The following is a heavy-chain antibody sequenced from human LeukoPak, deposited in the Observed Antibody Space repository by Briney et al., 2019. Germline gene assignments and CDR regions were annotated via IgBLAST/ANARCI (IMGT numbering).Heavy chain of an antibody. CDR1: GYTFTSYY. CDR3: ASTEDSSGWSQAFDY. J-gene: IGHJ4*02. V-gene: IGHV1-46*01. D-gene: IGHD6-19*01. Sequence: ASVKVSCKASGYTFTSYYMHWVRQAPGQGLEWMGIINPSGGSTSYAQKFQGRVTMTRDMSTSTDYMELSSLRSEDTAVYYCASTEDSSGWSQAFDYWGQGTLVTVSS. CDR2: INPSGGST.